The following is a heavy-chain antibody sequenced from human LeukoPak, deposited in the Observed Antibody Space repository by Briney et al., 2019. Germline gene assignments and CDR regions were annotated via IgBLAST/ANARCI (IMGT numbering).Heavy chain of an antibody. CDR3: ASPYRGYDYNIDH. J-gene: IGHJ4*02. Sequence: PGGSLRLSCSASGFTLSSYAMHWVRQAPGKGLEYVSSISSNGGSTYYADSVKGRFTISRDNSKNTLFLQMSSLRTEDTAVYYCASPYRGYDYNIDHWGQGTLVTVSS. D-gene: IGHD5-12*01. CDR2: ISSNGGST. V-gene: IGHV3-64D*06. CDR1: GFTLSSYA.